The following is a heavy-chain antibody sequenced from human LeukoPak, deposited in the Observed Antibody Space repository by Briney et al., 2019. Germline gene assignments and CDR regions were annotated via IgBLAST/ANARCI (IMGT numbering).Heavy chain of an antibody. V-gene: IGHV4-39*07. CDR3: ARCTVTIDAFDI. Sequence: SETLSLTCTVSGGSISSSSYYWGWIRQPPGKGLEWVGSIYYSGSTYYNPSLKSRATISVDTSKNQFSLKLSSVTAADTAVYYCARCTVTIDAFDIWGQGTMVTVSS. CDR2: IYYSGST. CDR1: GGSISSSSYY. D-gene: IGHD4-17*01. J-gene: IGHJ3*02.